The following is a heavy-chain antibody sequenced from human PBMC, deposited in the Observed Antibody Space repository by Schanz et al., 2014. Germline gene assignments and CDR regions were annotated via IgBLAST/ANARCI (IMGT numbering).Heavy chain of an antibody. J-gene: IGHJ4*02. Sequence: QVHLVQSGAEVKKPGSSVKVSCKASGGTFSSDTFSWVRQAPGQGLEWMGRIIPVLAIADYAQKFQGRVTMTTDTSTSTSYMELTSLRFDDTAMYYCARDFSAYVGNYFDYWGQGTLVTVSS. D-gene: IGHD5-12*01. CDR3: ARDFSAYVGNYFDY. CDR2: IIPVLAIA. V-gene: IGHV1-69*08. CDR1: GGTFSSDT.